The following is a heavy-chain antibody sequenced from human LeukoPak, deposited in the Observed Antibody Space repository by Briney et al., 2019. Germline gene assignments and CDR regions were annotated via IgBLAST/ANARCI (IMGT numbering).Heavy chain of an antibody. Sequence: GASVKVSCKASGYTFTSYVMHWVRQAPGQRLEWMGWINAGNGNTKYSQKFQGRVTITRDTSASTAYMELSSLRSEDTAVYYCARGPYCSGGSCYHFDYWGQGTLVTVSS. CDR3: ARGPYCSGGSCYHFDY. J-gene: IGHJ4*02. CDR1: GYTFTSYV. CDR2: INAGNGNT. V-gene: IGHV1-3*01. D-gene: IGHD2-15*01.